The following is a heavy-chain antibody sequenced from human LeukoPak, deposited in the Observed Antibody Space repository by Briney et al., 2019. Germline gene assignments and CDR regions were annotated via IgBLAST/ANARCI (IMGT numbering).Heavy chain of an antibody. CDR3: ARTNIDSGSYFYYYYDYMDV. Sequence: SETLSLTCTVSGYSISSGYYWGWIRQPPGKGLEWIGSIYHSGSTYYNPSLKSRVTISVDTSKNQFSLKLSSVTAADTAVYYCARTNIDSGSYFYYYYDYMDVWGKGTTVTVSS. CDR1: GYSISSGYY. J-gene: IGHJ6*03. CDR2: IYHSGST. D-gene: IGHD1-26*01. V-gene: IGHV4-38-2*02.